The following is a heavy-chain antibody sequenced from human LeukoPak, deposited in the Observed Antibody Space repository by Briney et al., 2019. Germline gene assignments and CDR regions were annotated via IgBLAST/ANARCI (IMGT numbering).Heavy chain of an antibody. CDR2: ISAYNGNT. Sequence: ASVKVSCKASGYTFTSYGISWVRQAPGQGLEWMGWISAYNGNTNYAQKLQGRVTMTTDTSTSTAYMELRSLRSDDTAVYYCARDRRISGKYLIEPRNWFDPWGQGTLVTVSS. CDR1: GYTFTSYG. J-gene: IGHJ5*02. V-gene: IGHV1-18*01. D-gene: IGHD3-10*01. CDR3: ARDRRISGKYLIEPRNWFDP.